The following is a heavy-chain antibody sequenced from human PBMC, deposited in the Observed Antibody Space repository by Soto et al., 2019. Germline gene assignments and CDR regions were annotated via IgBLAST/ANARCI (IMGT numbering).Heavy chain of an antibody. CDR3: ARDYYDSSGYYWTYYYYGMDV. CDR1: GFTFSSYW. D-gene: IGHD3-22*01. V-gene: IGHV3-7*03. CDR2: IKQDGSEK. J-gene: IGHJ6*02. Sequence: GGSLSLSCAASGFTFSSYWMSWVRQDPGKGLEWVANIKQDGSEKYYVDSVKGRFTISRDNAKNSLYLQMNSLRAEDTAVYYCARDYYDSSGYYWTYYYYGMDVWGQGTTVTVSS.